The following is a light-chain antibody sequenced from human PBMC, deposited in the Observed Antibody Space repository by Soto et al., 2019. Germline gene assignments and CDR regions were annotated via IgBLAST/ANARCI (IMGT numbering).Light chain of an antibody. Sequence: DIQMTQSPSSMSASVGDRVAITCRASQSISNYLNWYQKKPGKAPKFLIYAAFGLEIGVPSRFSGSGSGTDFTPTISSLQPEAFVTDDCQQSYSTPQTLGQGTKLEIK. J-gene: IGKJ2*01. CDR3: QQSYSTPQT. CDR2: AAF. CDR1: QSISNY. V-gene: IGKV1-39*01.